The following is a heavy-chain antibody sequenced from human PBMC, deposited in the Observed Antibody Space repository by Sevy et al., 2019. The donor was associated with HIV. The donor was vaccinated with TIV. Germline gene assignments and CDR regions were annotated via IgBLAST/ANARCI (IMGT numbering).Heavy chain of an antibody. J-gene: IGHJ6*02. CDR1: GFTFSSYA. Sequence: GGSLRLSCAASGFTFSSYAMHWVRQAPGKGLEWVSVISYDGSNKDYADSVKGRLTISGDKSKNTLYMQMNSLRAEDTAVYHWARDSNTDNSSWYMTWYYYCGMDVWGQGTTVTVSS. CDR3: ARDSNTDNSSWYMTWYYYCGMDV. D-gene: IGHD6-13*01. CDR2: ISYDGSNK. V-gene: IGHV3-30-3*01.